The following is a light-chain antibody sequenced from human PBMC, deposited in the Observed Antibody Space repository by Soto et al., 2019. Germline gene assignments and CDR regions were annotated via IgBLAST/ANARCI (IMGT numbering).Light chain of an antibody. CDR1: RSDVGGYNY. Sequence: QSALTQPASVSGSPGQSITISCTGTRSDVGGYNYVSWYQQHPGKAPKLMIYDVSDRPSGVSNRFSGSKSGNTASLTISGLQAEDEADYYCSSYTSSSTLDFGGGTKVTVL. CDR2: DVS. CDR3: SSYTSSSTLD. V-gene: IGLV2-14*01. J-gene: IGLJ2*01.